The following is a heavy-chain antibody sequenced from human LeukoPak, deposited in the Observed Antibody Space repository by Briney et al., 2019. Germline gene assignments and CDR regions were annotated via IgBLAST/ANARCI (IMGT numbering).Heavy chain of an antibody. D-gene: IGHD6-25*01. Sequence: GGSLRLACAASGFTFSSYWMSWVRQAPGKGLEWVANIKQDGSEKYYVDSVKGRFTISRDNAKNSLYLQMNSLRAEDTAVYYCAREKCLIAAAPRFDPWGQGTLVTVSS. J-gene: IGHJ5*02. CDR3: AREKCLIAAAPRFDP. V-gene: IGHV3-7*01. CDR1: GFTFSSYW. CDR2: IKQDGSEK.